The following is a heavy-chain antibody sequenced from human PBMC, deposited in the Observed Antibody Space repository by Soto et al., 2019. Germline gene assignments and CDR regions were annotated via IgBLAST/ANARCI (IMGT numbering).Heavy chain of an antibody. Sequence: EVQLLESGGGLVQPGGSLRLSCAASGFTFSSYAMSWVRQAPGKGLEWVSAISGSGGSTYYADSVKGRFTISRDNSKNTLYLQMNSLRAENTAVYYCASQYYYDSSGSPFTWVDGDDWGQGTLVTVSS. CDR2: ISGSGGST. D-gene: IGHD3-22*01. CDR1: GFTFSSYA. CDR3: ASQYYYDSSGSPFTWVDGDD. V-gene: IGHV3-23*01. J-gene: IGHJ4*02.